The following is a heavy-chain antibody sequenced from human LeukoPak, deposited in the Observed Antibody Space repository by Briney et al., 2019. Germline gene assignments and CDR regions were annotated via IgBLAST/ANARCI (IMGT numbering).Heavy chain of an antibody. CDR2: IIPIFGTA. CDR1: GGTFSSYA. CDR3: ARDPLTGIAVAGTQGNFQH. J-gene: IGHJ1*01. V-gene: IGHV1-69*05. D-gene: IGHD6-19*01. Sequence: PVKVSCKASGGTFSSYAISWVRQAPGPGLEWMGGIIPIFGTANYAQRFQGRVTITTDESTSTASMELSSLRSEDTAVYYCARDPLTGIAVAGTQGNFQHWGQGTLVTVSS.